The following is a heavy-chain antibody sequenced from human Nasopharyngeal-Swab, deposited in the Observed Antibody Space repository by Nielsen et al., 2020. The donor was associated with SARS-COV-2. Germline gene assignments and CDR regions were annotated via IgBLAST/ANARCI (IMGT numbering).Heavy chain of an antibody. J-gene: IGHJ6*02. V-gene: IGHV4-31*03. Sequence: LRLSCTVSGGSISSGGYYWSWIRQHPGKGLEWIWYIYYSGSTYYNPSLKSRVTISVDTYKNQFSLNLSFVTAADTAVYYCARLDWVGKDYGMDVWGQGTTVTVSS. D-gene: IGHD7-27*01. CDR3: ARLDWVGKDYGMDV. CDR2: IYYSGST. CDR1: GGSISSGGYY.